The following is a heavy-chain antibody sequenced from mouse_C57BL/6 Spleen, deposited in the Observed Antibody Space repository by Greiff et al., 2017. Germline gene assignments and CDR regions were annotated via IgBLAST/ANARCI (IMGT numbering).Heavy chain of an antibody. J-gene: IGHJ4*01. V-gene: IGHV1-52*01. CDR1: GYTFTSYW. Sequence: VQLQQPGAELVRPGSSVKLSCKASGYTFTSYWMHWVKQRPIQGLEWIGNIDPSDSETHYNQKFKDKATLTVDKSSSTAYMQLSSLTSEDSAVYYCAREGLITTVVHYYAMDYWGQGTSVTVSS. CDR2: IDPSDSET. D-gene: IGHD1-1*01. CDR3: AREGLITTVVHYYAMDY.